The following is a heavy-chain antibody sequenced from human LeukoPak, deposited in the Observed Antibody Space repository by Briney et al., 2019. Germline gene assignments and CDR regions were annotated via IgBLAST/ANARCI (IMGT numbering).Heavy chain of an antibody. Sequence: PGGSLRLSCAASKFNFAMSWVRQTADKSLEWVSAISGSGDATFYTDSVKGRFTISRDNSKNTLYLQMNNLRVEDTAVYYCAKGHFASSSFFDYWGQGTLVTVSS. CDR2: ISGSGDAT. CDR1: KFNFA. CDR3: AKGHFASSSFFDY. D-gene: IGHD6-6*01. V-gene: IGHV3-23*01. J-gene: IGHJ4*02.